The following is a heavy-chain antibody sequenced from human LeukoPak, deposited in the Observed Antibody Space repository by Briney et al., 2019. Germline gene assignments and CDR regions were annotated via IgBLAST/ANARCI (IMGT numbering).Heavy chain of an antibody. Sequence: SETLSLTCAVYGGSFSTYYWSWIRQPPGKGLEWIGEVNRSGGTNYNPSLKSRVTVSVDKSKNQFSLKLSSVTAADRAVYYCASGRGNYHGSGRSYFDYWGQGTLVTVSP. CDR3: ASGRGNYHGSGRSYFDY. D-gene: IGHD3-10*01. J-gene: IGHJ4*02. CDR2: VNRSGGT. CDR1: GGSFSTYY. V-gene: IGHV4-34*01.